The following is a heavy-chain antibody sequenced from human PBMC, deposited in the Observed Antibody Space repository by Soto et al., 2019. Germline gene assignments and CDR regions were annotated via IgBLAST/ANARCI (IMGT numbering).Heavy chain of an antibody. CDR1: GGSISNGDFF. CDR3: ARRYYYDTRGFYGFDS. J-gene: IGHJ4*02. CDR2: MYYSGTT. V-gene: IGHV4-30-4*01. Sequence: QVQLQESGPGLVKPSQTLSLTCTVSGGSISNGDFFWNWIRRPPGKGLEWIGYMYYSGTTSYNPSLNSRVRMSXDTSKNQLSLNLTSVTAADTAVYYCARRYYYDTRGFYGFDSWGQGTLVSVSS. D-gene: IGHD3-22*01.